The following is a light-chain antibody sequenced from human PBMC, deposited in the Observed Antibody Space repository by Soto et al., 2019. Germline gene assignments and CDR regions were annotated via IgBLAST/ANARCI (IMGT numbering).Light chain of an antibody. J-gene: IGKJ4*01. CDR3: QQRSNWSFS. Sequence: EIVLTQSPATLSLSPGERATLSCRASQSVSSYLAWYQQKPGQAPRLLIDDASNRATGIPARFSGSGSGTDFTLTISSLEPDDVAVYYCQQRSNWSFSFGGGPQVEIK. CDR2: DAS. V-gene: IGKV3-11*01. CDR1: QSVSSY.